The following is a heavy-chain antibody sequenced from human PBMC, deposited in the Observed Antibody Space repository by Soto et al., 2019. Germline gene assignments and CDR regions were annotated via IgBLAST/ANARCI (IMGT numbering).Heavy chain of an antibody. V-gene: IGHV1-58*02. J-gene: IGHJ6*02. D-gene: IGHD2-15*01. CDR1: GSGFVSSG. CDR2: IVVASGQT. Sequence: GASVKVSWNASGSGFVSSGIQWVRQSHGQRLEWIGWIVVASGQTNYAQNFRGRVAITRDTSTAKAYIELTGLTSEDTAVYLCSADSPDIGVGWWVWGQGTTVTSP. CDR3: SADSPDIGVGWWV.